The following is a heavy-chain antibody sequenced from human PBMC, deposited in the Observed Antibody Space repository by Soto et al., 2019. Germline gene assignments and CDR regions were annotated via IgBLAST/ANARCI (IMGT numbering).Heavy chain of an antibody. D-gene: IGHD3-16*01. CDR3: ARGPYYDYVWGSYPLGV. J-gene: IGHJ4*02. V-gene: IGHV3-33*01. CDR2: IWYDGSNK. CDR1: EFTFSSYG. Sequence: QVQLVESGGGVVQPGRSLRLSCAASEFTFSSYGMHWVRQAPGKGLEWVAVIWYDGSNKYYADSVKGRFTISRDNSKNTLYLQMNSLRAEDTAVYYCARGPYYDYVWGSYPLGVWGQGTLVTVSS.